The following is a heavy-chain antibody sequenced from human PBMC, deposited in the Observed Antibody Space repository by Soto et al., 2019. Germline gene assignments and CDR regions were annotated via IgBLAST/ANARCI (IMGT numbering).Heavy chain of an antibody. V-gene: IGHV4-59*01. CDR1: GGSISSYY. D-gene: IGHD3-22*01. Sequence: ASETLSLSCTASGGSISSYYGSWIRQAPGKGLEWIGYIYYSGTTNYNPSLKGRVTISVDTSKTQFSLKLSSVTAADTAVYFCARDRGQCSNYHDISSYYLYYGMDVWGQGTTVTVSS. CDR3: ARDRGQCSNYHDISSYYLYYGMDV. CDR2: IYYSGTT. J-gene: IGHJ6*02.